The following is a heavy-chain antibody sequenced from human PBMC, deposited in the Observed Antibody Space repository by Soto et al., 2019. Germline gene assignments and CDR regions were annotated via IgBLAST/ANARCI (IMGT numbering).Heavy chain of an antibody. V-gene: IGHV4-34*01. CDR2: INHSGST. D-gene: IGHD3-22*01. CDR3: AREKEGLYYDSSGYYVDY. CDR1: GGSFSGYY. J-gene: IGHJ4*02. Sequence: SETLSLTCAVYGGSFSGYYWSWIRQPPGKGLEWIGEINHSGSTNYNPSLKSRVTISVDTSKNQFSLKLSSVTAADTAVYYCAREKEGLYYDSSGYYVDYWGQGTLVTVSS.